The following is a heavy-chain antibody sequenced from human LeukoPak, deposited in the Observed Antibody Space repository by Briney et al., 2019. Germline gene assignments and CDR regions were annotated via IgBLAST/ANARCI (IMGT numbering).Heavy chain of an antibody. D-gene: IGHD7-27*01. V-gene: IGHV4-59*01. CDR1: SGFITAYY. J-gene: IGHJ4*02. CDR2: VYYSGST. Sequence: SETLSLTCSVSSGFITAYYWSWIRQPPGKGLEWIGYVYYSGSTEYNPSLRSRVTISLEMSTHQFSLNLTSVTVADTAVYYCATNTGTVLDYWGQGALVTVSS. CDR3: ATNTGTVLDY.